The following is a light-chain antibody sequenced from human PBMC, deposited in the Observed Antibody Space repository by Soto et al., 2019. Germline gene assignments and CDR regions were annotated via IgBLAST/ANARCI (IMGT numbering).Light chain of an antibody. V-gene: IGLV2-14*01. Sequence: KPASVYGAPDMSITIYSSGTSSDVGGDNYASWYQQHPGKAPKLMIYDVSNRPSGVSNRFSSTQSGNTASLTISGLQAEDEADYCCSSYTSSSPYVLGTGPKVTVL. CDR2: DVS. J-gene: IGLJ1*01. CDR1: SSDVGGDNY. CDR3: SSYTSSSPYV.